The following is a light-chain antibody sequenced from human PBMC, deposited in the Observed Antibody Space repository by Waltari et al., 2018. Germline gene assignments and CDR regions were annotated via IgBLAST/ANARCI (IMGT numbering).Light chain of an antibody. CDR1: SSNIGSNH. CDR2: RNN. J-gene: IGLJ3*02. CDR3: STWDDTLSGPV. Sequence: QSVLTQPPSASGTPGQTVTISCSGSSSNIGSNHVYWYQQFPGTAPKPLIYRNNQRPSGVPDRISGSKTGTSASLAISGLRSEDESDYYCSTWDDTLSGPVFGGGTKLTVL. V-gene: IGLV1-47*01.